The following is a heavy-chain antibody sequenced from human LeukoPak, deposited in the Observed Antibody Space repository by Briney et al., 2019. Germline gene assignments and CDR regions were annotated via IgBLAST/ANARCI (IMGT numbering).Heavy chain of an antibody. J-gene: IGHJ5*02. Sequence: SEILSLTCTVSGGSISSGSYYWSWIRQPAGKGLEWIGRIYTSGSTNYNPSLKSRVTISVDTSKNQFSLKLSSVTAADTAVYYCARAGDCSSTSCYREGWFDPWGQGTLVTVSS. CDR1: GGSISSGSYY. CDR2: IYTSGST. CDR3: ARAGDCSSTSCYREGWFDP. D-gene: IGHD2-2*02. V-gene: IGHV4-61*02.